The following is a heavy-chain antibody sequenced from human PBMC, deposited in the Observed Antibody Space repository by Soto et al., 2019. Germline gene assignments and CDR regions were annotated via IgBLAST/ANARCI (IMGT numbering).Heavy chain of an antibody. CDR3: AREVSNYYDSSGYPDY. CDR2: IIPIFGTA. J-gene: IGHJ4*02. CDR1: GGTFSSYA. Sequence: SVKVSCKASGGTFSSYAISWVRQAPGQGLEWMGGIIPIFGTANYAQKFQGRVTITADESTSTAYMELSSLRSEDTAVYYCAREVSNYYDSSGYPDYWGQGTLVTVS. D-gene: IGHD3-22*01. V-gene: IGHV1-69*13.